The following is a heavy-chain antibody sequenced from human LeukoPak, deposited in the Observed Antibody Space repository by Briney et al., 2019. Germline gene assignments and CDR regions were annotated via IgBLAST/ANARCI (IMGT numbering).Heavy chain of an antibody. J-gene: IGHJ6*02. V-gene: IGHV1-2*02. CDR3: ARPEPDCSSTSCYMDV. Sequence: GASVRVSCKAFGYTFTGYYMHWVRQAPGQGLEWMGWINPNSGGTNYAQKFQGRVTMTRDTSISTAYMELSRLRSDDTAVYYCARPEPDCSSTSCYMDVWGQGTTVTVSS. CDR1: GYTFTGYY. D-gene: IGHD2-2*01. CDR2: INPNSGGT.